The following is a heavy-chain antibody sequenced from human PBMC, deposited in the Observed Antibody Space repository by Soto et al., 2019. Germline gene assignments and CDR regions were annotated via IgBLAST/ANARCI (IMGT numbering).Heavy chain of an antibody. Sequence: SETLSLTCAVSGYSISSGYYWGWIRQPPGKGLEWIGSIYHSGSTYYNPSLKSRVTISVDTSKNQFSLKLSSVTAADTAVYYCARSIAAAGACCFDYWGQGTLVTVSS. CDR1: GYSISSGYY. V-gene: IGHV4-38-2*01. CDR2: IYHSGST. J-gene: IGHJ4*02. CDR3: ARSIAAAGACCFDY. D-gene: IGHD6-13*01.